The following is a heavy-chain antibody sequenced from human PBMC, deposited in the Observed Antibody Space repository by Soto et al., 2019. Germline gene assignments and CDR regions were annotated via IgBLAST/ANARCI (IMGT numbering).Heavy chain of an antibody. J-gene: IGHJ6*02. Sequence: QVQLQESGPGLVKPSETLSLTCTVSGGSISRDYWGWIRQPPGKGLEWIAYVYYSGTTNYNPSLKSRVTISIDTSKNQFSLKLSSVTAADTAVYYCARESADFYGMDVWGQGTTVTVSS. V-gene: IGHV4-59*01. CDR1: GGSISRDY. CDR3: ARESADFYGMDV. CDR2: VYYSGTT. D-gene: IGHD6-25*01.